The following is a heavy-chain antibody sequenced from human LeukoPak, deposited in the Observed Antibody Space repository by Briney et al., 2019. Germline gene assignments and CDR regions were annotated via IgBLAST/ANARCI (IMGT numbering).Heavy chain of an antibody. J-gene: IGHJ5*02. CDR2: INPIFGTA. V-gene: IGHV1-69*05. Sequence: ASVKVSCKASGCTFSSYAISWVRQAPGQGLEWMGRINPIFGTANYAQKFQGRVTITTDESTSTAYMELSSLRSEDTAVYYCARDRPRWPFDPWGQGTLLTVSS. CDR3: ARDRPRWPFDP. CDR1: GCTFSSYA. D-gene: IGHD2-15*01.